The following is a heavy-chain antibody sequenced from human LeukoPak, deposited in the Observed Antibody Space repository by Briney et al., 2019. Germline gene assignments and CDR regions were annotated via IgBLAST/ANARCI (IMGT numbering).Heavy chain of an antibody. CDR2: ITPIFGTA. CDR3: ASGYCSSTSCQERNWFDP. V-gene: IGHV1-69*05. J-gene: IGHJ5*02. D-gene: IGHD2-2*03. CDR1: GYTFTSYY. Sequence: SVKVSCKASGYTFTSYYMHWVRQAPGQGLEWMGGITPIFGTANYAQKFQGRVTITTDESTSTAYMELSSLRSEDTAVYYCASGYCSSTSCQERNWFDPWGQGTLVTVSS.